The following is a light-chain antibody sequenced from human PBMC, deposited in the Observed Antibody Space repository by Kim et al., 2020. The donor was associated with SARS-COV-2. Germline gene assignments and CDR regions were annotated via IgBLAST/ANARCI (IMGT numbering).Light chain of an antibody. Sequence: QSITISCTGTSSDIGGYNYVSWYQQHPGKAPKLMIYDVSNRPSGVSNRFSGSTSGNTASLTISGLQAEDEADYYCSSYTSSSTLEVFGGGTQLTVL. J-gene: IGLJ2*01. V-gene: IGLV2-14*03. CDR3: SSYTSSSTLEV. CDR2: DVS. CDR1: SSDIGGYNY.